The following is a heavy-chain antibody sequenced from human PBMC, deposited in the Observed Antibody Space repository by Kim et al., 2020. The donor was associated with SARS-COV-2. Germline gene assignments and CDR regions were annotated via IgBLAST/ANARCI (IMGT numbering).Heavy chain of an antibody. Sequence: GGSLRLFCAASGFTFNTYAIHWVRQAPGAGLEWVGVISYDGKTEYYAESVQGRFTISRDAAQRTIDLHMNSLRGDVLGVYYCARDVVHTGYDSYIDSCGQVTPVSVSA. CDR1: GFTFNTYA. V-gene: IGHV3-30*04. D-gene: IGHD3-10*01. J-gene: IGHJ4*02. CDR2: ISYDGKTE. CDR3: ARDVVHTGYDSYIDS.